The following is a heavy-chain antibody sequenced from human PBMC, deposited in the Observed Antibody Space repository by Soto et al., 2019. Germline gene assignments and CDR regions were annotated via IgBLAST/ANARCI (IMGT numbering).Heavy chain of an antibody. CDR1: GYTFTSYY. D-gene: IGHD3-22*01. J-gene: IGHJ4*02. CDR3: ARGLIYDSSGYYFDY. Sequence: ASVKVSCKASGYTFTSYYMHWVRQAPGQGLEWMGIINPSGGSTRYAQKFQGRVTMTRDTSTSTVYMELSSLRSEDTAVFYCARGLIYDSSGYYFDYWGQGTLVTVSS. V-gene: IGHV1-46*01. CDR2: INPSGGST.